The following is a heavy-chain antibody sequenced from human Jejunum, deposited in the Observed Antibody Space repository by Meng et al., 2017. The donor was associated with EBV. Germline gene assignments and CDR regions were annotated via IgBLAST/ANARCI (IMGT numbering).Heavy chain of an antibody. D-gene: IGHD2-8*02. Sequence: QVHFVRSGSELKKPGASVKVSCKASGYTFTSSGINWVRQAPGQGLEWMGWINTNTGYPTYAQDFTGRFVFSLDTSVSTAYLQITSLSTEDNAVYYCARVRPGGGWFDPWGQGTLVTVSS. V-gene: IGHV7-4-1*02. CDR1: GYTFTSSG. CDR3: ARVRPGGGWFDP. CDR2: INTNTGYP. J-gene: IGHJ5*02.